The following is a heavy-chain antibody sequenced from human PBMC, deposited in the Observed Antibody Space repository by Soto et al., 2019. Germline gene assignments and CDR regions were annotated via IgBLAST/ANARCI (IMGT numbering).Heavy chain of an antibody. CDR2: IIPIFGTA. D-gene: IGHD6-6*01. Sequence: QVQLVQSGAEVKKPGSSVKVSCKASGGTFSSYAISWVRQAPGQGLEWMGGIIPIFGTANYAQKFQGRVTITADESTSTGYMELSSLRSEDTAVYYCAICSSSEAVGYYGMDVWGQGTTVTVSS. CDR1: GGTFSSYA. V-gene: IGHV1-69*12. CDR3: AICSSSEAVGYYGMDV. J-gene: IGHJ6*02.